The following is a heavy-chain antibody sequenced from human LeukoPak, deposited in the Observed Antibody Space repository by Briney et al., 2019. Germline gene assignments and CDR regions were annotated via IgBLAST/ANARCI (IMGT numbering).Heavy chain of an antibody. Sequence: SETLSLTCAVYGGSFSGYYWSWIRQPPGKGLEWIGEINHSGSTNYNPSLTSRVTISVDTSKNQFSLKLSSVTAADTAVYYCARDRWLRQWLVTGYYYYYMDVWGKGTTVTISS. CDR3: ARDRWLRQWLVTGYYYYYMDV. CDR1: GGSFSGYY. V-gene: IGHV4-34*01. D-gene: IGHD6-19*01. J-gene: IGHJ6*03. CDR2: INHSGST.